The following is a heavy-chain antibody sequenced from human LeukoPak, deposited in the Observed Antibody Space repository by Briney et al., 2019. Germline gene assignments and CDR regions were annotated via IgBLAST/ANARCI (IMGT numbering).Heavy chain of an antibody. J-gene: IGHJ4*02. Sequence: GGSLRLSCAASGFTFSDYYMSWIRQAPGKGLEWVSYISSSGNSAYYSDSVRGRFTISRDNAKNSLHLQMNSLRAEDTAVYYCARDGGSSWYFDYWGQGTLATVSS. CDR2: ISSSGNSA. CDR3: ARDGGSSWYFDY. V-gene: IGHV3-11*04. D-gene: IGHD6-13*01. CDR1: GFTFSDYY.